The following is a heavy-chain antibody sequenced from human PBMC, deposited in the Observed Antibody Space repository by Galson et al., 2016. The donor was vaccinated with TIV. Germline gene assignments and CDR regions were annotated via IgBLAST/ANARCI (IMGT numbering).Heavy chain of an antibody. V-gene: IGHV3-33*01. CDR1: GFTFSSYG. CDR2: ISYDGSDK. D-gene: IGHD5-18*01. J-gene: IGHJ6*02. CDR3: ARIHRSYGMDV. Sequence: SLRLSCAASGFTFSSYGMHWARQAPGKGLEWVAIISYDGSDKDYTGSVKGRFTISRDKSKNTLYLQMDSVRVEDTATYYCARIHRSYGMDVWGQGTTVTVSS.